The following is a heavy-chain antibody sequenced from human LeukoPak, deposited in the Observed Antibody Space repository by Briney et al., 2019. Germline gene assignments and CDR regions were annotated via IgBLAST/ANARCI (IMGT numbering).Heavy chain of an antibody. V-gene: IGHV1-18*01. J-gene: IGHJ4*02. CDR1: GYTFTNYG. D-gene: IGHD2-2*01. CDR2: ISANNGNT. CDR3: ARVVIVVVEAAGTYYFES. Sequence: ASVKVSCKASGYTFTNYGITWVRQAPGQGLEWMGWISANNGNTNYAQSLQGRVTMTTDTSTSTAYMELRSLRSDDTALYYCARVVIVVVEAAGTYYFESWGQGTLVTVSS.